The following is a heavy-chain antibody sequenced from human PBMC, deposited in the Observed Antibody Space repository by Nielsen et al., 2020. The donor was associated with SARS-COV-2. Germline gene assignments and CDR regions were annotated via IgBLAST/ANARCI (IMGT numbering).Heavy chain of an antibody. D-gene: IGHD5-12*01. Sequence: SETLSLTCAVYGGSFSGYYWSWIRQPPGKGLEWIGEINHSGSTNYNPSLKSRVTISVDTSKNQFSLKLSSVTAADTAVYYCAREGFRLRRFDYWGQGTLVTVSS. J-gene: IGHJ4*02. CDR2: INHSGST. CDR3: AREGFRLRRFDY. V-gene: IGHV4-34*01. CDR1: GGSFSGYY.